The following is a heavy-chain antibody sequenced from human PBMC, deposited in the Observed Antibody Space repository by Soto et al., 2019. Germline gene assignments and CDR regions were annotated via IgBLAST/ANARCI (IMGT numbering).Heavy chain of an antibody. CDR1: GGSISSSNW. J-gene: IGHJ6*02. D-gene: IGHD6-13*01. Sequence: PSETLSLTCAVSGGSISSSNWWSWVRQPPGKGLEWIGEIYHSGSTNYNPSLKSRVTISVDKSKNQFSLKLSSVTAADTAVYYCASRNNSSSWYFNYYYGMDVWGQGTTVTVSS. CDR2: IYHSGST. V-gene: IGHV4-4*02. CDR3: ASRNNSSSWYFNYYYGMDV.